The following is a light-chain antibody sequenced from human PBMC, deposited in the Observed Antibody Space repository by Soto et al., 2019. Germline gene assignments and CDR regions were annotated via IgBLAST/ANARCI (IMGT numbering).Light chain of an antibody. J-gene: IGKJ4*01. CDR2: WAC. CDR1: QSVLYSSNNKNY. Sequence: DIVMTQSPDSLAVSLGERATINCKSSQSVLYSSNNKNYLAWYQQIPGQPPKLLIYWACTRESGVPDRFSGSGSGNDFALTISSLQAEDVAVYYCQQYDTTPLTFGGRTKVDIK. CDR3: QQYDTTPLT. V-gene: IGKV4-1*01.